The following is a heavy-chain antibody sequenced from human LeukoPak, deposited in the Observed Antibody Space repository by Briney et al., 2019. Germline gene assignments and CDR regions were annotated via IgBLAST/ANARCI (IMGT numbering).Heavy chain of an antibody. V-gene: IGHV3-30-3*01. CDR1: GLSLSDYP. CDR3: AREGPRGNSQFDY. D-gene: IGHD2/OR15-2a*01. Sequence: GGSLRLSCAASGLSLSDYPMHWVRQAPGKGLEWVTLITYDGAFDGGKAYYADSVKGRFTISKDKSKNTLYLQMNSLRAEDTAIYYCAREGPRGNSQFDYWGQGTLVTVSS. J-gene: IGHJ4*02. CDR2: ITYDGAFDGGKA.